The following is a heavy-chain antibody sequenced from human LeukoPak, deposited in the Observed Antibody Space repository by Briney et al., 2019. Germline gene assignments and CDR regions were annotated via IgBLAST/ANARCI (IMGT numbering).Heavy chain of an antibody. V-gene: IGHV3-11*01. CDR1: GFTFSDYY. Sequence: GESLKISCTASGFTFSDYYMSWIRQAPGKGLEWVSFISSSGTTIYSADSVKGRFTISRDNANNPLYLQMNRLRAEDTAIYYCARDGWTSSPFFDYWGQGILVTVSS. J-gene: IGHJ4*02. CDR3: ARDGWTSSPFFDY. D-gene: IGHD3/OR15-3a*01. CDR2: ISSSGTTI.